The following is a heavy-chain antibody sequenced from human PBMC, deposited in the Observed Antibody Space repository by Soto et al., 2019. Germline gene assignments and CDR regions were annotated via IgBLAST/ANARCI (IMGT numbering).Heavy chain of an antibody. CDR3: ARETELPADLRDDFYYFGLDV. CDR2: INPYNGDT. Sequence: QVQMVQSGAEVKKPGASVKVSCKASGYRFLRYGISWVRQAPGQGLEWVGWINPYNGDTKYAEKFQGRVTMTTDTSTSTAYMELTSLRSDDTAVFYCARETELPADLRDDFYYFGLDVWGLGTTVTVSS. J-gene: IGHJ6*02. CDR1: GYRFLRYG. V-gene: IGHV1-18*04. D-gene: IGHD2-2*01.